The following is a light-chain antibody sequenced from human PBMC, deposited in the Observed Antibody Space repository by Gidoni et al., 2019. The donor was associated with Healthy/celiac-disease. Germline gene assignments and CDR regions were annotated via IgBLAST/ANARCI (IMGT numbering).Light chain of an antibody. CDR2: GAS. J-gene: IGKJ2*01. CDR1: QSVSSN. Sequence: IVMTQSPATLSVSPGERATLACRASQSVSSNLAWYQQKPGQAPRLLIYGASTSATGIPARFSGSGSGKEFTLTISSLQSEDLAVYYCQQYNNWPRTFGQGTKLEIK. CDR3: QQYNNWPRT. V-gene: IGKV3-15*01.